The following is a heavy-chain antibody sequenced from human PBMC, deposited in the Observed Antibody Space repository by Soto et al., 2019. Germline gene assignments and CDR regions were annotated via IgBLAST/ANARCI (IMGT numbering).Heavy chain of an antibody. V-gene: IGHV3-64D*06. D-gene: IGHD5-12*01. J-gene: IGHJ4*02. CDR1: GFTFSSYA. CDR3: VKSRGGNNFDFID. Sequence: GGSLRLSCSASGFTFSSYAMHWVRQAPGKGLEYVSGVRGNGDPAFYADSVKGRFTISRDNSKNTLYLQMSSLSADDTAVYYCVKSRGGNNFDFIDWGQGALVTVSS. CDR2: VRGNGDPA.